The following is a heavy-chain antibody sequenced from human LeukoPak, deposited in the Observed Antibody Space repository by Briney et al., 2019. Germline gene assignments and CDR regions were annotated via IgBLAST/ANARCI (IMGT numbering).Heavy chain of an antibody. CDR3: ARDKGGTLLYYGMDV. CDR1: GGSVNSYY. V-gene: IGHV4-59*02. J-gene: IGHJ6*02. CDR2: IYYSGST. D-gene: IGHD1/OR15-1a*01. Sequence: KASETLSLTCTVSGGSVNSYYWTWIRQPPGKGLEWIGYIYYSGSTNYSPSLKSRVTISVDTSKNQFSLKLSSVTAADTAVYYCARDKGGTLLYYGMDVWGQGTTVTVSS.